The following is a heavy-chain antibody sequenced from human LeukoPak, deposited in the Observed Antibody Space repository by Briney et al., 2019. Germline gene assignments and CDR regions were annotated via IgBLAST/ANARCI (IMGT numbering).Heavy chain of an antibody. CDR1: GYSISSGYY. V-gene: IGHV4-38-2*01. D-gene: IGHD3-9*01. CDR3: ARWGYYDILTGYSPWYFDY. J-gene: IGHJ4*02. CDR2: IYHSGST. Sequence: SETLSLTCAVSGYSISSGYYCGWIRQPPGKGLEWIGSIYHSGSTYYNPSLKSRVTISVDTSKNQFSLQLSSVTAADTAVYYCARWGYYDILTGYSPWYFDYWGQGTLVTVSS.